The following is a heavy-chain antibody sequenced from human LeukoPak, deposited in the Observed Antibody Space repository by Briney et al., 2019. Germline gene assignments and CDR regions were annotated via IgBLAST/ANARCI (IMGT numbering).Heavy chain of an antibody. D-gene: IGHD1-26*01. Sequence: GGPLRLSCAASGFTFSSYNINWVRQAPGKGLEWVSYISSSSNNIHYADSVKGRFTISRDNAKNSLYLQMNSLRDEDTAVYYCAREGGSYYHWFDPWGQGTLVTVSS. CDR2: ISSSSNNI. CDR1: GFTFSSYN. J-gene: IGHJ5*02. CDR3: AREGGSYYHWFDP. V-gene: IGHV3-48*02.